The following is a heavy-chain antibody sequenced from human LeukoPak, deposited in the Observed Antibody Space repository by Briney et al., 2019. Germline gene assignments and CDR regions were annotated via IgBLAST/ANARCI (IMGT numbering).Heavy chain of an antibody. Sequence: GGSLRLSCAASGFTFSSFWMHWVRQVPGQGLVWVSRINSDGSSTNYADSVKGRFTISRDNAKNTLYLQMNSLRVEDTALYYCTRDEGSTWQRFDPWGQGTLVTVSS. CDR1: GFTFSSFW. D-gene: IGHD6-13*01. V-gene: IGHV3-74*01. CDR2: INSDGSST. J-gene: IGHJ5*02. CDR3: TRDEGSTWQRFDP.